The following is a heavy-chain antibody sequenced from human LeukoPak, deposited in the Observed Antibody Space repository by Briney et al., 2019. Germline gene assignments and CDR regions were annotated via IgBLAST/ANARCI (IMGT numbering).Heavy chain of an antibody. D-gene: IGHD3-22*01. J-gene: IGHJ4*02. CDR2: IYYSGST. V-gene: IGHV4-30-4*07. CDR3: ARSCYDSSGYYFCY. CDR1: GGSISSGGYS. Sequence: PSETLSLTCAVSGGSISSGGYSWSWIRQPPGKGLEWIGYIYYSGSTYYNPSLKSRVTISVDTSKNQFSLKLSSVTAADTAVYYCARSCYDSSGYYFCYWGQGTLVTVSS.